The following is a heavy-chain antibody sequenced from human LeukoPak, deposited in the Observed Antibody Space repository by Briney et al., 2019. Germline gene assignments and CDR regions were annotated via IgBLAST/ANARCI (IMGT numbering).Heavy chain of an antibody. CDR3: ARVRWELLWLDY. Sequence: ASVKVSCKASGYTFTSYGISWVRQAPGQGLEWMGWISAYNGNTNYAQRLQGRVTMTTDTSTSTAYMELRSLRSDDTAVYYCARVRWELLWLDYWGQGTLVTVSS. V-gene: IGHV1-18*01. CDR1: GYTFTSYG. D-gene: IGHD1-26*01. J-gene: IGHJ4*02. CDR2: ISAYNGNT.